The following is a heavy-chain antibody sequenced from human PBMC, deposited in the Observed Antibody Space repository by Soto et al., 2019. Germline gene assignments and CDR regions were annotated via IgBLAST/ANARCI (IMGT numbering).Heavy chain of an antibody. Sequence: QVQLVESGGGVVQPGRSLRLSCAASGFTFSSYGMHWVRQAPGKGLEWVAVIAYDGSNQYYVDSVKGRFTISRDNSKNTLYLQMSSLRPEDTAVYFCAKSRRGSSWYEGESWGQGTLVTVSS. CDR2: IAYDGSNQ. V-gene: IGHV3-30*18. CDR1: GFTFSSYG. J-gene: IGHJ5*02. D-gene: IGHD6-13*01. CDR3: AKSRRGSSWYEGES.